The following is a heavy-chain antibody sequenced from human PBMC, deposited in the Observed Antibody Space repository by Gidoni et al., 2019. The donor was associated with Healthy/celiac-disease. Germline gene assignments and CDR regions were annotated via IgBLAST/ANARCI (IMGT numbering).Heavy chain of an antibody. CDR1: GFTFSSYS. CDR2: ISSSSSYI. Sequence: EVQLVESGGGLVKPGGSLRLSCAASGFTFSSYSMNWVRQAPGKGLEWVSSISSSSSYIYYADSVKGRFTISRDNAKNSLYLQMNSLRAEDTAVYYCARYRSSSPGGMDVWGQGTTVTVSS. V-gene: IGHV3-21*01. D-gene: IGHD6-6*01. J-gene: IGHJ6*02. CDR3: ARYRSSSPGGMDV.